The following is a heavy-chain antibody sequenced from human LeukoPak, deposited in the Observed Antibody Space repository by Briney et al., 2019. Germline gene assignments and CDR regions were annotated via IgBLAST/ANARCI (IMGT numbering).Heavy chain of an antibody. Sequence: PGGSLRLSCAASGFTFSSYSMIWVRQAPGKGLEWVSSISSSSSYIYYADSVKGRFTISRDNAKNSLYLQMNSLRAEDAAVYYCARVPIEGADDAFDIWGQGTMVTVSS. J-gene: IGHJ3*02. CDR2: ISSSSSYI. D-gene: IGHD3-16*02. CDR1: GFTFSSYS. V-gene: IGHV3-21*01. CDR3: ARVPIEGADDAFDI.